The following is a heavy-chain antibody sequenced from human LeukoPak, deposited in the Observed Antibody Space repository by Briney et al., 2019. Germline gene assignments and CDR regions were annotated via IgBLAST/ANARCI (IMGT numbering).Heavy chain of an antibody. CDR1: GFTFSSYA. CDR2: ISGSGGST. J-gene: IGHJ4*02. CDR3: AKAESSGWPAGGFDY. V-gene: IGHV3-23*01. D-gene: IGHD6-19*01. Sequence: RAGGSLRLSCAASGFTFSSYAMSWVRQAPGKGLEWVSAISGSGGSTYYADPVKGRFTISRDNSKNTLYLQMNSLRAEDTAVYYCAKAESSGWPAGGFDYWGQGTLVTVSS.